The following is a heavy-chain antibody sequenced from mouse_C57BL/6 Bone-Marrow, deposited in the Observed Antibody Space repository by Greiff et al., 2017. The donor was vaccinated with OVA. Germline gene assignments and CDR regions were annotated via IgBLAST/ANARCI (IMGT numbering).Heavy chain of an antibody. CDR2: IDPENGDT. CDR1: GFNIKDDY. CDR3: TTDYGSSYDAWFAY. D-gene: IGHD1-1*01. J-gene: IGHJ3*01. V-gene: IGHV14-4*01. Sequence: EVQLQQSGAELVRPGASVKLSCTASGFNIKDDYMHWVKQRPEQGLEWIGWIDPENGDTEYASKFQGKGTITADTSSNTSYLQLSILTSEDTAVYYCTTDYGSSYDAWFAYWGQGTLVTVSA.